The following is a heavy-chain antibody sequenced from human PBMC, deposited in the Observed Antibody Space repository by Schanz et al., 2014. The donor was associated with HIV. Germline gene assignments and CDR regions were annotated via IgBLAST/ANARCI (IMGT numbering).Heavy chain of an antibody. Sequence: QEQLQESGPGLVKPSETLSLSCAVSGGSVRTNYYSWIRQPPGKGLEWIGYISNLGSPKYNPALKNRVPLSVDTSKNHLSLNVRSVTAADTAVYYCARTRVVPAVTGHDFWFGPWGRGTLVTVSS. D-gene: IGHD2-2*01. CDR2: ISNLGSP. CDR1: GGSVRTNY. CDR3: ARTRVVPAVTGHDFWFGP. J-gene: IGHJ5*02. V-gene: IGHV4-59*02.